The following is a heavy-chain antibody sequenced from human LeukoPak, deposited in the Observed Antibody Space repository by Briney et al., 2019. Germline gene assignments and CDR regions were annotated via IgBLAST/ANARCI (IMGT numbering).Heavy chain of an antibody. CDR2: ISYDGSNK. CDR1: GFTFSSYA. J-gene: IGHJ6*02. D-gene: IGHD5-12*01. CDR3: AREIRYSGYDYYYYYGMDV. V-gene: IGHV3-30-3*01. Sequence: GGSLILSCAASGFTFSSYAMHWVRQAPGKGLEWVAVISYDGSNKYYADSVKGRFNISRDNSKNTLYLQMNSLRAEDTAVYYCAREIRYSGYDYYYYYGMDVWGQGTTVTVSS.